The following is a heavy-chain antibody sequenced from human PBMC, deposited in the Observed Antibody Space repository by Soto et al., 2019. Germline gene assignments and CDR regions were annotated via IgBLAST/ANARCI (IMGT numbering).Heavy chain of an antibody. CDR2: INPNSGGT. Sequence: GASVKVSCKASGYTFTGYYMHWVRQAPGQGLEWMGWINPNSGGTNYAQKFQGRVTMTRDTSISTAYMELSRLRSDDTAVYYCARDLIDYDFWSGYYNAHYYGMDVWGQGTTVTVSS. D-gene: IGHD3-3*01. CDR3: ARDLIDYDFWSGYYNAHYYGMDV. J-gene: IGHJ6*02. CDR1: GYTFTGYY. V-gene: IGHV1-2*02.